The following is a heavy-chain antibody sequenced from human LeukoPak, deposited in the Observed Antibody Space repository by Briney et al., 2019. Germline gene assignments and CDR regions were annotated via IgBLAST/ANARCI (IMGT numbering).Heavy chain of an antibody. CDR1: GGTFSSYA. Sequence: ASVKVSCKASGGTFSSYAISWVRQAPGQGLEWMGGIIPIFGTANYAQKLQGRVTITADESTSTAYMELSSLRSEDTAVYYCASGYCGGDCYSPAEYFQHWGQGTLVTVSS. J-gene: IGHJ1*01. CDR2: IIPIFGTA. V-gene: IGHV1-69*01. D-gene: IGHD2-21*02. CDR3: ASGYCGGDCYSPAEYFQH.